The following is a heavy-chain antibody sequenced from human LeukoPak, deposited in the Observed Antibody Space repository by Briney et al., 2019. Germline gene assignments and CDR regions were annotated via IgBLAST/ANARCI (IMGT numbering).Heavy chain of an antibody. V-gene: IGHV1-8*03. CDR3: ARIGYSSTFDY. J-gene: IGHJ4*02. Sequence: GASVKVSCKASGYTFTSYDINWVRQATGQGLEWMGWMNPNSGNTGYAQKFQGRVTITRNTSISTAYMELSSLRSEDTAVYFCARIGYSSTFDYWGQGTLVTVSS. CDR2: MNPNSGNT. D-gene: IGHD6-13*01. CDR1: GYTFTSYD.